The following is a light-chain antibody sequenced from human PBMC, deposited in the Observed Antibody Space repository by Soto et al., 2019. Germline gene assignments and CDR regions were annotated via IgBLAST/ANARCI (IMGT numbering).Light chain of an antibody. CDR3: QQSYSSNT. CDR2: WAS. CDR1: QSVLSRSNNKNF. J-gene: IGKJ3*01. V-gene: IGKV4-1*01. Sequence: DIVMTQSPDSLAVSLGERATISCKSSQSVLSRSNNKNFLAWYKQKPGQPPKLLMYWASTRESGVPDRFSGSGSGTDFTLTICSLQAEDVAVYYCQQSYSSNTFGPGTKVDIK.